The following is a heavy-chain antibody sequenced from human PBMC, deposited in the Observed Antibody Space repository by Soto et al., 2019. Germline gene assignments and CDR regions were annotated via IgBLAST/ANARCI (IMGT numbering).Heavy chain of an antibody. V-gene: IGHV4-39*01. CDR3: ARGFPTVVTVDY. CDR2: IYYSGST. Sequence: SETLSLTCTVYGFSISSSIYYWGWIRQPPGKGLEWIGSIYYSGSTYYNPSLKSRVTISVDTSKNQFSLKLSSVTAADTAVYYCARGFPTVVTVDYWGQGILVTVSS. J-gene: IGHJ4*02. D-gene: IGHD4-17*01. CDR1: GFSISSSIYY.